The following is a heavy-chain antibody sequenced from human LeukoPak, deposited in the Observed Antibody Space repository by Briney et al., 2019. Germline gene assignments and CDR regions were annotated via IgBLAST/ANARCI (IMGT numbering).Heavy chain of an antibody. J-gene: IGHJ5*02. CDR3: AGSGSGWFDP. D-gene: IGHD3-10*01. CDR1: GGSISSYY. CDR2: IYYSGST. V-gene: IGHV4-59*12. Sequence: SETLSLTCTVSGGSISSYYWSWIRQPPGKGLEWIGYIYYSGSTHYNPSLKSRVTISVDTFKNQFSLKLSSVTAADTAVYYCAGSGSGWFDPWGQGTLVTVSS.